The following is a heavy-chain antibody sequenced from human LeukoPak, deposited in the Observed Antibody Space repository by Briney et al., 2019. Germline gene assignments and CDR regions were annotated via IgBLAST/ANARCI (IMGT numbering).Heavy chain of an antibody. CDR2: VWYDGNRK. J-gene: IGHJ4*02. CDR1: GFTFSNHA. V-gene: IGHV3-30*02. D-gene: IGHD3-10*01. Sequence: GGSLRLSCAASGFTFSNHAMHWVRQAPGKGLEWVTLVWYDGNRKYYADSVKGRFTISRDNSKNTLYLQMNSLRAEDTAVYYCARDYQLYGSGSYYELDYWGQGTLVTVSS. CDR3: ARDYQLYGSGSYYELDY.